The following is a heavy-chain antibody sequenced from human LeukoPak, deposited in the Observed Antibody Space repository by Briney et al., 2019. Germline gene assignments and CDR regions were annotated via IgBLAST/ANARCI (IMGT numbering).Heavy chain of an antibody. V-gene: IGHV1-8*01. D-gene: IGHD3-9*01. J-gene: IGHJ5*02. CDR3: ARSPPRYFNWLEQSGWFDP. CDR2: MNTNSGNT. CDR1: GYTFTSYD. Sequence: ASVTVSFKASGYTFTSYDINWVRQAPGQGLEWMGWMNTNSGNTGYAQKFQGRVTMTRNTSISTAYMELSSLRSEDTAVYYCARSPPRYFNWLEQSGWFDPWGQGTLVTVS.